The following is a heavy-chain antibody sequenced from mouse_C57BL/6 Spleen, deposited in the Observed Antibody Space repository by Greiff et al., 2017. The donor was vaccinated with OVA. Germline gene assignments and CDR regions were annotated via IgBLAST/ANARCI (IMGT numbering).Heavy chain of an antibody. V-gene: IGHV1-82*01. J-gene: IGHJ1*03. D-gene: IGHD3-3*01. CDR3: ARRAPPYWYFDV. CDR2: IYPGDGDT. CDR1: GYAFSSSW. Sequence: VQLQQSGPELVKPGASVKISCKASGYAFSSSWMNWVKQRPGKGLEWIGRIYPGDGDTNYNGKFKGKATLTADKSSSTAYMQLSSLTSEDSAVYFCARRAPPYWYFDVWGTGTTVTVSS.